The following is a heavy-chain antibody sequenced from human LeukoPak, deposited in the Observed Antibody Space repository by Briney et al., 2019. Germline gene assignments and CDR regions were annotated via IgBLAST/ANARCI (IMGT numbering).Heavy chain of an antibody. D-gene: IGHD6-19*01. J-gene: IGHJ5*02. V-gene: IGHV1-58*01. CDR3: SGWFDP. CDR2: IVVGSGNT. Sequence: ASVKVSCKASGFTFISSAVQWVRQARGQRLEWIGWIVVGSGNTNYAQKFQERVTITRDMSTSTAYMELSSLRSEDCAADLSSGWFDPWGQGTLVTVSS. CDR1: GFTFISSA.